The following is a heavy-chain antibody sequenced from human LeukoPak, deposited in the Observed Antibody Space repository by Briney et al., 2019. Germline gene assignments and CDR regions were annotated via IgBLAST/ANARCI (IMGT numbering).Heavy chain of an antibody. CDR3: ARDIRWYGSGSEGAFDI. CDR2: ISSSSRYI. D-gene: IGHD3-10*01. V-gene: IGHV3-21*06. Sequence: GGSLRLSCAASGFTFSSFSMNWVRQAPGKGLEWVSSISSSSRYIYYADSVKGRLTISRDNAKNTLYLQMNSLRAEDTAVYHCARDIRWYGSGSEGAFDIWGQGTMVTVSS. CDR1: GFTFSSFS. J-gene: IGHJ3*02.